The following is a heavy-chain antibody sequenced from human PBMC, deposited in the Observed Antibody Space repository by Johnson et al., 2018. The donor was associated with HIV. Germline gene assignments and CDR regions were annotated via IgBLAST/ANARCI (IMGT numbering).Heavy chain of an antibody. Sequence: VQLVESGGGLIQPGGSLRLSCAASGFTVTSISMSWVRQAPGRGLEWVGFIRSKAYGGTTEYAASVKGRFIVSRDDSKTIAYLQMNSLKTEDTGVYYCTGGRDLRAFDIWGQGTMVTVSS. D-gene: IGHD2-21*02. V-gene: IGHV3-49*04. CDR1: GFTVTSIS. J-gene: IGHJ3*02. CDR2: IRSKAYGGTT. CDR3: TGGRDLRAFDI.